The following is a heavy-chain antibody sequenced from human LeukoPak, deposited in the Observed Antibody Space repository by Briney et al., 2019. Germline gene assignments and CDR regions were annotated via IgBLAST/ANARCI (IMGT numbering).Heavy chain of an antibody. D-gene: IGHD3-9*01. Sequence: GGSLRLSCADSGFTFSSYWMSWVRQAPGKGLGWWANIKQDGSEKYYVDSVKGRFTIFRDNAKNSLYLQMNSLRAEDTAVYYCARDRSDILTGYNDAFDIWGQGTMVTVSS. CDR3: ARDRSDILTGYNDAFDI. J-gene: IGHJ3*02. CDR2: IKQDGSEK. V-gene: IGHV3-7*01. CDR1: GFTFSSYW.